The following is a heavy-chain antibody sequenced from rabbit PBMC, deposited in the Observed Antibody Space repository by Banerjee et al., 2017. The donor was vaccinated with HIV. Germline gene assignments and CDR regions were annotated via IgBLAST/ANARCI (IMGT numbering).Heavy chain of an antibody. Sequence: QSLEESGGDLVKPGASLKLSCKASGFDFSSSAMCWVRQAPGKRPEWIACIYGGGGSTYYASWAKGRFTIPKTSSTSVTLQMTSLTAADTATYFCARDLAGAIGWNFNLWGPGTLVTVS. D-gene: IGHD4-1*01. CDR2: IYGGGGST. CDR3: ARDLAGAIGWNFNL. J-gene: IGHJ4*01. CDR1: GFDFSSSA. V-gene: IGHV1S40*01.